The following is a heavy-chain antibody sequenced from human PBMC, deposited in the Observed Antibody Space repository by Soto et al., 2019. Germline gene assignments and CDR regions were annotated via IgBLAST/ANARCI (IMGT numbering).Heavy chain of an antibody. Sequence: XXSLRLACAASGFTFSSCAMHWVRQAPGKGLEWVAVISYDGSNKYYADSVKGRFTISRDNSKNTLYLQMNRMRAEDTAVYYCARDPFSTVSLDYWGQGTLVTVSS. J-gene: IGHJ4*02. D-gene: IGHD4-17*01. CDR1: GFTFSSCA. CDR2: ISYDGSNK. V-gene: IGHV3-30-3*01. CDR3: ARDPFSTVSLDY.